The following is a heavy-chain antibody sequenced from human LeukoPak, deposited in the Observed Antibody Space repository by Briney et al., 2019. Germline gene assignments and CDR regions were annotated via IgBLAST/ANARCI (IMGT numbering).Heavy chain of an antibody. Sequence: PSETLSLTCTVSGGSISNYFWSWIRQPAGKGLEWIGRIYTSGSTNYNPSLKSRVTMSVDTSKNQFSLKLSSVTAADTAVYYCARAGSSERGYYFDYWGQGTLVTVSS. CDR1: GGSISNYF. CDR3: ARAGSSERGYYFDY. D-gene: IGHD6-6*01. J-gene: IGHJ4*02. V-gene: IGHV4-4*07. CDR2: IYTSGST.